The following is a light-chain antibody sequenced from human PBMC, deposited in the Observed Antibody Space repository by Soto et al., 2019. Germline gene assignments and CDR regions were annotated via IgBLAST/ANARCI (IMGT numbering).Light chain of an antibody. CDR3: CSYADSSTLYV. CDR2: EVS. Sequence: QSVLTQPASVSGSPGQSITISCTGTSSDVGSYNLVSWYQQHPGKATKLMIYEVSKRPSGVSNRFSGSKSGNTASLTISGLQAEDEADYYCCSYADSSTLYVFGTGTKVTVL. V-gene: IGLV2-23*02. CDR1: SSDVGSYNL. J-gene: IGLJ1*01.